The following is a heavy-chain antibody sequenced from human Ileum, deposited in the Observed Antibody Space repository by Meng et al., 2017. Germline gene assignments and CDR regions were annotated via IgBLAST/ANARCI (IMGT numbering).Heavy chain of an antibody. D-gene: IGHD2-2*01. Sequence: GGSLRLSCAVSGFRFTDYDMNWVRQAPGKGLEWVSSISSSSLFISYADSVKGRFTISRDNAKNSLFLQMNTLRAEDTAVYYCARESSTWYVKSFDVWGQGKTV. CDR2: ISSSSLFI. V-gene: IGHV3-21*01. CDR1: GFRFTDYD. J-gene: IGHJ3*01. CDR3: ARESSTWYVKSFDV.